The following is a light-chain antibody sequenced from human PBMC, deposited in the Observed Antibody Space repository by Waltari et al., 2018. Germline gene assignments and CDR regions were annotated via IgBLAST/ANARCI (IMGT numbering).Light chain of an antibody. CDR1: SSDVIIYNF. J-gene: IGLJ3*02. CDR3: CSYGFSVV. V-gene: IGLV2-23*01. Sequence: QSALTQPASLSGSPGQSITISCTGTSSDVIIYNFLSWYQHHPGEAPKLIIYEGSKRPSGVSDRFSGSKSGYTASLTISGLQAEDEADYYCCSYGFSVVFGGGTKLIVL. CDR2: EGS.